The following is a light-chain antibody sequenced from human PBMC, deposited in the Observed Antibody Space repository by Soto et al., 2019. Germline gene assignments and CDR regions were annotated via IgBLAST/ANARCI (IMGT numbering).Light chain of an antibody. Sequence: QAVVTQPPSVSGAPGQRVAISCTGSSSNIGAGFDIHWYQQFPGTAPKLLIYDNNNRASGVPDRFSGSKSGASASLAITGLQAEDEADYYCQSYDSSLSAVVFGGGTKVTVL. CDR1: SSNIGAGFD. CDR2: DNN. CDR3: QSYDSSLSAVV. V-gene: IGLV1-40*03. J-gene: IGLJ2*01.